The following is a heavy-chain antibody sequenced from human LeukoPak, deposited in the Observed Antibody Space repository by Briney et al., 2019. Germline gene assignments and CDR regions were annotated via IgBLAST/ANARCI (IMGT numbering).Heavy chain of an antibody. CDR1: GYTFTGYY. J-gene: IGHJ2*01. Sequence: ASVKVSCKASGYTFTGYYMHWVRQAPGQGLEWMGIINPGGGSTSYAQKFQGRVTMTRDTSTSTVYMELSSLRSEDTAVYYCARGYSSGGYFDLWGRGTLVTVSS. V-gene: IGHV1-46*01. CDR3: ARGYSSGGYFDL. CDR2: INPGGGST. D-gene: IGHD6-19*01.